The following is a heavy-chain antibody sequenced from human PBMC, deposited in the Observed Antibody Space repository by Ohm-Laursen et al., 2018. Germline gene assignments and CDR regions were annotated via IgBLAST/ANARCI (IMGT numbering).Heavy chain of an antibody. CDR1: GFTFSTYA. CDR2: ISGGGDTT. Sequence: SLRLSCTASGFTFSTYAMSWVRQAPGKGLEWVSAISGGGDTTYYADSVKGRFTISRDNSKNTLYLQMNSLRAEDTAVYYCARVQYYYYGMDVWGQGTTVTVSS. V-gene: IGHV3-23*01. CDR3: ARVQYYYYGMDV. J-gene: IGHJ6*02.